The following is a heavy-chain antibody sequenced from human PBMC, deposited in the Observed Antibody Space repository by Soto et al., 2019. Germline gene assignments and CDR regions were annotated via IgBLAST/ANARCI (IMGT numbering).Heavy chain of an antibody. CDR3: ARGVGGTTLDS. J-gene: IGHJ4*02. CDR1: GYTFISYA. Sequence: QVQLVQSGAEVKKPAASVKVSCKASGYTFISYAMHWVRQAPGQRREWMGWINAGNGNTKYSQKFQDSVTITMDPSASTAYMELGSLRCEGIGGDFCARGVGGTTLDSWGQGTLVTVSS. V-gene: IGHV1-3*01. D-gene: IGHD1-26*01. CDR2: INAGNGNT.